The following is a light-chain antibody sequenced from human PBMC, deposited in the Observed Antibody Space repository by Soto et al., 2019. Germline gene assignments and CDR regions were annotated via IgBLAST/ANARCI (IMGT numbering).Light chain of an antibody. Sequence: DIQMTQSPSTLSASVGDRVTITCRASQNIDTWLAWYQHKPGKSPRLLIYDAFDLETGLPSRFSGSVSGTYFTLPISGLQHDDVGTYYCQQFESSSPTFGPGTKVAI. CDR2: DAF. CDR1: QNIDTW. CDR3: QQFESSSPT. V-gene: IGKV1-5*01. J-gene: IGKJ3*01.